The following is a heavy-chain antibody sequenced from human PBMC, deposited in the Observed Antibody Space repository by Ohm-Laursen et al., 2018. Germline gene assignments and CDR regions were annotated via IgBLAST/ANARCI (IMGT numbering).Heavy chain of an antibody. Sequence: SLRLSCTPPGFSITNYWMQWVRQVPGKGLEWVSRLSYAGTETAYADSVKGRFTFSRDNAKNTLYLQMDSLRGEDTAVYYCARGGGGCSGGSCHLGYYGMDVWGQGTTVTVSS. D-gene: IGHD2-15*01. CDR2: LSYAGTET. J-gene: IGHJ6*02. V-gene: IGHV3-74*01. CDR3: ARGGGGCSGGSCHLGYYGMDV. CDR1: GFSITNYW.